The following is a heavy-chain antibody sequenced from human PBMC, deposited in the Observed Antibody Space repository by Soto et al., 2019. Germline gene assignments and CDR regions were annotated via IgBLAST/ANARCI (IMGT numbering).Heavy chain of an antibody. V-gene: IGHV1-69*06. CDR1: GGTLSSFINYP. Sequence: QMQLVQSGAEVKKPGSSVKVSCKASGGTLSSFINYPINWVRQAPGQGLEWMGGIVPNVGTVNYAQKCEGRVTITANKSTGTAYLEMSGRRSEDTALYCCAGGDTSGFLRYFDNWGQGTLVTVSS. CDR2: IVPNVGTV. CDR3: AGGDTSGFLRYFDN. D-gene: IGHD3-3*01. J-gene: IGHJ4*02.